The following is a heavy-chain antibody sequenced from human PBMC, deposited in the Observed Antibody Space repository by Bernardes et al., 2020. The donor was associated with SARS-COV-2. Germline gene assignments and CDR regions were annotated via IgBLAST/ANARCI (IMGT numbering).Heavy chain of an antibody. CDR1: GFTFSSYD. CDR2: ISYDGSNK. J-gene: IGHJ6*02. V-gene: IGHV3-30-3*01. CDR3: ARDLKYYDILAGYQWEGLYYYDGMDD. D-gene: IGHD3-9*01. Sequence: WGSLRLSCAASGFTFSSYDMHWVRQAPGKGLEWVAVISYDGSNKYYADSVKRRFIISSDNSKNTLHLQMNSRRAEDTAVYYCARDLKYYDILAGYQWEGLYYYDGMDDWGQGTTVTVSS.